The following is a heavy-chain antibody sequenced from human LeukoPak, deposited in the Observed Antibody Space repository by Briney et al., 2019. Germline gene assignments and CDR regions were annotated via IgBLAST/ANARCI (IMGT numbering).Heavy chain of an antibody. J-gene: IGHJ6*03. V-gene: IGHV3-23*01. D-gene: IGHD2-2*01. CDR1: GFTFSSYA. CDR2: ISYNSGST. Sequence: GVSLRLSCAASGFTFSSYAMSWVRQAPGKGLEWVSTISYNSGSTYYADSVKGRFTISRDNSKNTLFLQMNSLRAEDTAVYYCAKLPAAVDYMDVWGKGTTVTVSS. CDR3: AKLPAAVDYMDV.